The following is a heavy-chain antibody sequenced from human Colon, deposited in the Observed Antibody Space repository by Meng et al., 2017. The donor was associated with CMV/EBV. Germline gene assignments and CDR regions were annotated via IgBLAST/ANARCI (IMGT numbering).Heavy chain of an antibody. Sequence: GGSLRLSCAASGFTFSNYWMTWVRQAPGKGLEWVANIKQDGNDKYYVDSVKGRFTIFRDNAKNSLYLQMNALRAEDTAVYYCVRAVPASIPYWGQGTLVTVSS. CDR1: GFTFSNYW. CDR3: VRAVPASIPY. D-gene: IGHD2-2*02. V-gene: IGHV3-7*04. CDR2: IKQDGNDK. J-gene: IGHJ4*02.